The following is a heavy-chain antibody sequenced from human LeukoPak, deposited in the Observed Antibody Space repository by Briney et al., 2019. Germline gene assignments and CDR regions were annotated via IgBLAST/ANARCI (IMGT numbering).Heavy chain of an antibody. Sequence: PSETLSLTCAVSGGSISTTSYYWGWIRQPPGKGLEWIGSIFYTGSTYYNPSLTSRVSIFVDTSKNQFSLELNSVTAADMAVYYCARVKYSSTWFDPWGQGIPVTVSS. J-gene: IGHJ5*02. CDR3: ARVKYSSTWFDP. CDR1: GGSISTTSYY. CDR2: IFYTGST. D-gene: IGHD6-13*01. V-gene: IGHV4-39*01.